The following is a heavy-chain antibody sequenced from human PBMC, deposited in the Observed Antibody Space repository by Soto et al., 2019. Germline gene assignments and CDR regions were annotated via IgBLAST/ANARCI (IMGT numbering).Heavy chain of an antibody. V-gene: IGHV4-59*01. J-gene: IGHJ5*02. Sequence: PSETLCITCTFSGGSISIYYWSWIRQPPGKGLEWIGYIYYSGSTNYNPSLKSRVTISLDTSKNQFSLKLSSVTAADTAVYYCARVVGAHTTEWFDPWGQGTMVTVSS. CDR1: GGSISIYY. CDR3: ARVVGAHTTEWFDP. CDR2: IYYSGST. D-gene: IGHD1-26*01.